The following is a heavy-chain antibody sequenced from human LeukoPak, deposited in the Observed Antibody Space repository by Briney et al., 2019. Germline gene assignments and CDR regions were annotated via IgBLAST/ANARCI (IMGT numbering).Heavy chain of an antibody. D-gene: IGHD4-17*01. CDR2: ISSSSSTI. CDR1: GFTFSSYS. J-gene: IGHJ6*02. V-gene: IGHV3-48*01. Sequence: GGSLRLSCAASGFTFSSYSMNWVRQAPGKGLEWVSYISSSSSTIYYADSVKGRFTISRDNAKNSLYLQMNSLRAEGTAVYYCARDPGDYPTIYYYYGMDVWGQGTTVTVSS. CDR3: ARDPGDYPTIYYYYGMDV.